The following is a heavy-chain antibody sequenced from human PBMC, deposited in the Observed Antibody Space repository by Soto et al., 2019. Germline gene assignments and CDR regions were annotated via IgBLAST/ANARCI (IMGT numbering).Heavy chain of an antibody. Sequence: PGESLKISCKGSGYNFTNYWISWVRQMPGQGLEWMGKIDPSDSYTIYSPSFQGHVTISADKSITTAYLRWSRLKASDTAMYYCAKQDMATIGNAFYIWGQGTMVTVSS. CDR2: IDPSDSYT. V-gene: IGHV5-10-1*01. D-gene: IGHD5-12*01. CDR1: GYNFTNYW. CDR3: AKQDMATIGNAFYI. J-gene: IGHJ3*02.